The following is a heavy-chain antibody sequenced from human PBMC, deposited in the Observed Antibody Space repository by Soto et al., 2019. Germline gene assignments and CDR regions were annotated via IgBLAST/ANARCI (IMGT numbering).Heavy chain of an antibody. V-gene: IGHV1-69*08. CDR1: GGTFSSYT. D-gene: IGHD3-10*01. J-gene: IGHJ6*04. CDR3: ARDLMDGSGSPWGV. CDR2: IIPILGIA. Sequence: QVQLVQSGAEVKKPGSSVKVSCKASGGTFSSYTISWVRQAPGQGLEWMGRIIPILGIANYAQKFQGSVTITADKSTSTAYVELSSLRSEDTAVYYCARDLMDGSGSPWGVWGKGTTVTVSS.